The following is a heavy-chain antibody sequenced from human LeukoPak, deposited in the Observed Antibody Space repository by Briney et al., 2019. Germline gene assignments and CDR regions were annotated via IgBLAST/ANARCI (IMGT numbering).Heavy chain of an antibody. CDR2: ISYDGSNK. D-gene: IGHD3-22*01. J-gene: IGHJ4*02. Sequence: GGSLRLSCAASGFTFSSFGMHWVRQALGKGLEWVAVISYDGSNKFYADSVKGRFTISRDNSKNTLYLQMNSLRAEDTALYYCAKGMSDYDSSGYSLDYWGQGTLVTVSS. CDR1: GFTFSSFG. CDR3: AKGMSDYDSSGYSLDY. V-gene: IGHV3-30*18.